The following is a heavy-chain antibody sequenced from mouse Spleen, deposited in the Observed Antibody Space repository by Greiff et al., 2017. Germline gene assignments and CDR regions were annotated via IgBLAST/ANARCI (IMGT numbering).Heavy chain of an antibody. J-gene: IGHJ2*01. V-gene: IGHV1-52*01. Sequence: QVQLQQPGAELVRPGSSVKLSCKASVYTFTSYWMHWVKQRPIQGLEWIGNIDPSDSETHYNQKFKDKATLTVDKSSSTAYMQLSSLTSEDSAVYYCARYITGYYFDYWGQGTTLTVSS. D-gene: IGHD4-1*01. CDR3: ARYITGYYFDY. CDR1: VYTFTSYW. CDR2: IDPSDSET.